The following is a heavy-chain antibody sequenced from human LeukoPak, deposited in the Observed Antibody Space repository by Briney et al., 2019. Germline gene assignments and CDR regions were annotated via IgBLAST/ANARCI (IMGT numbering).Heavy chain of an antibody. J-gene: IGHJ4*02. Sequence: SETLSLTCAVYGVSFSGYYWSWIRQPPGKGLEWIGEINHSGSTNYNPSLKSRVTISVDTSKNQFSLKLSSVTAADTAVYYCARGYYFDYWGQGTLVTVSS. CDR3: ARGYYFDY. V-gene: IGHV4-34*01. CDR1: GVSFSGYY. CDR2: INHSGST.